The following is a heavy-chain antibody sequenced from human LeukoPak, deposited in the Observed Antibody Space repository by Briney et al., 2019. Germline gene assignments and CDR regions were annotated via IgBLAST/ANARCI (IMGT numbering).Heavy chain of an antibody. D-gene: IGHD6-19*01. CDR3: ARVVRVDSSGWYRFSYYGMDV. CDR1: GFTFSSYS. J-gene: IGHJ6*04. Sequence: GGSLRLSCAASGFTFSSYSMNWVRQAPGRGLEWVSSISSSSSYIYYADSVKGRFTISRDNAKNSLYLQMNSLRAEDTAVYYCARVVRVDSSGWYRFSYYGMDVWGKGTTVTVSS. V-gene: IGHV3-21*01. CDR2: ISSSSSYI.